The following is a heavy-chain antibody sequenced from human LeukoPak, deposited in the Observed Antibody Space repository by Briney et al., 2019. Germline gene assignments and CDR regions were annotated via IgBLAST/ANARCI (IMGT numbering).Heavy chain of an antibody. CDR2: ISSSSSTI. V-gene: IGHV3-48*04. CDR3: ARGGRYSHGYYMDV. J-gene: IGHJ6*03. D-gene: IGHD4-11*01. Sequence: GGSLRLSCAASGFTFSNYNMNWVRQAPGKGLEWVSYISSSSSTIYYADSVKGRFTISRDNAKNSLYLQMNSLRAEDTAVYYCARGGRYSHGYYMDVWGKGTTVTVSS. CDR1: GFTFSNYN.